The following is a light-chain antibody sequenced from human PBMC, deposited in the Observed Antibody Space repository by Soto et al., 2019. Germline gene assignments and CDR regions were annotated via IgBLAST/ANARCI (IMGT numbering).Light chain of an antibody. CDR2: DNT. J-gene: IGLJ3*02. CDR3: AAWDDSLSSPV. CDR1: SSNIESYY. V-gene: IGLV1-47*02. Sequence: QPVLTQAPSASGTPGQRVTISCSGASSNIESYYVYWYQQLPGMAPRLLIYDNTQRPSGVPDRFSGSKSGTSASLAISGLRSEDEADYYCAAWDDSLSSPVFGGGTKLTVL.